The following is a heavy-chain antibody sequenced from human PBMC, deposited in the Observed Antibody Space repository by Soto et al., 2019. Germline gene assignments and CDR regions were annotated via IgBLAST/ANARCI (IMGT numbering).Heavy chain of an antibody. CDR3: AREGPRPYYYYGMDV. V-gene: IGHV1-18*01. CDR1: GYTFSMSG. CDR2: ISGYNGNT. Sequence: QVQLVQSGAEVKKPGASVKVSCKSSGYTFSMSGISWVRQAPGQGLEWMGWISGYNGNTNYEQKFQDRGTMTTDTPTNTAYMELRSLRSDDTAVYYCAREGPRPYYYYGMDVWGQGTTVTVSS. J-gene: IGHJ6*02.